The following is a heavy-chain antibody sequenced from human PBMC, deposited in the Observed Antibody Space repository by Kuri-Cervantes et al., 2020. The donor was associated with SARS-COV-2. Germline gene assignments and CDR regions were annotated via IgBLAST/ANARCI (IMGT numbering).Heavy chain of an antibody. D-gene: IGHD6-19*01. CDR1: GGSISSGDYY. V-gene: IGHV4-31*03. CDR3: ARERYSSGSAFDI. J-gene: IGHJ3*02. Sequence: SETLSLTCTVSGGSISSGDYYWSWIRQHPGKGLEWIGYIYYSGSTYYNPSLKSRVTISVDTSKNQFSLKLSSVTAADTAVYYCARERYSSGSAFDIWGQGTMVTVSS. CDR2: IYYSGST.